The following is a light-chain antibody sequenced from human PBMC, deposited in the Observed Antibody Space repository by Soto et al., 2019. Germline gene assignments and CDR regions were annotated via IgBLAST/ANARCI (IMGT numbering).Light chain of an antibody. CDR2: YDD. Sequence: QSVLTQPPSVSEAPRQRVTISCSGSSSNIGNNAVNWYQQLPGKAPKLLIYYDDLLPSGVSDRFSGSKSGTSASLAISGLQCEDEADYCCAAWDDSLNGVVFGGGTKLTVL. V-gene: IGLV1-36*01. J-gene: IGLJ2*01. CDR1: SSNIGNNA. CDR3: AAWDDSLNGVV.